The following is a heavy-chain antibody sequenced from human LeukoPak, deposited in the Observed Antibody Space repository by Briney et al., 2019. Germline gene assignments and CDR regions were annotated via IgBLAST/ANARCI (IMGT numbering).Heavy chain of an antibody. CDR3: ASPNPRRDGYNYGFFDY. CDR2: IYSGGST. V-gene: IGHV3-66*01. J-gene: IGHJ4*02. D-gene: IGHD5-24*01. CDR1: GFTFSSYA. Sequence: PGGSLRLSCAASGFTFSSYAMSWVRQAPGKGLEWVSVIYSGGSTYYADSVKGRFTISRDNSKNTLYLQMNSLRAEDTAVYYCASPNPRRDGYNYGFFDYWGQGTLVTVSS.